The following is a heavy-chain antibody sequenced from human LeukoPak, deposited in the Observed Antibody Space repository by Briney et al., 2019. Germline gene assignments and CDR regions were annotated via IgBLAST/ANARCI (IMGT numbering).Heavy chain of an antibody. CDR2: IYTSGST. CDR3: ARHVGSWYFWLDY. Sequence: SETLSLTCTVSGGSISSYYWSWIRQPPGKGLEWIGYIYTSGSTNYNPSLKSRVTISVDTSKNQFSLKLSSVTAADTAVYYCARHVGSWYFWLDYWGQGTLVTVSS. J-gene: IGHJ4*02. V-gene: IGHV4-4*09. CDR1: GGSISSYY. D-gene: IGHD6-13*01.